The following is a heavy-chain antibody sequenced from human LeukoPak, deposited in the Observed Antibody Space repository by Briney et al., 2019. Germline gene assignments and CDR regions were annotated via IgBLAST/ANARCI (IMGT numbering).Heavy chain of an antibody. Sequence: PGGSLRLSCEASGFTFSAYAMTWVRQAPGQGLEWVSSIGSDNKPHYSESVKGRSAISRDNSKSMLFLQLNSLRAEDTALYYCARDLRYYVVMDVWGQGTTVTVSS. V-gene: IGHV3-23*01. CDR1: GFTFSAYA. CDR3: ARDLRYYVVMDV. D-gene: IGHD3-10*02. J-gene: IGHJ6*02. CDR2: IGSDNKP.